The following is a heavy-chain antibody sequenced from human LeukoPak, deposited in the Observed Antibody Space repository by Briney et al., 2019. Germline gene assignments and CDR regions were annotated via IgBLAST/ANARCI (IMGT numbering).Heavy chain of an antibody. Sequence: PSETLSLTCTVSGGSISSYYWSWIRQPPGKGLEWIGYIYYSGSTNYNPSLKSQVTISVDTSKNQFSLKLSSVTAADTAVYYCARDRGAAAGIDYWGQGTLVTVSS. CDR1: GGSISSYY. J-gene: IGHJ4*02. V-gene: IGHV4-59*01. CDR3: ARDRGAAAGIDY. CDR2: IYYSGST. D-gene: IGHD6-13*01.